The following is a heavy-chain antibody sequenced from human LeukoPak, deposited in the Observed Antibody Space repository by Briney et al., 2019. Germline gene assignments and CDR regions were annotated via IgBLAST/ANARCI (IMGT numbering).Heavy chain of an antibody. Sequence: GGSLRLSCAASGFTFSSHAMSWVRRAPGKGLEWVSGLIENGATTYYADSVKGRFTISRDNSKNTLFLQMNSLRAEDTAVYYCAKNLYCGGGSCYPSALGMDVWGQGTTVTVSS. CDR2: LIENGATT. V-gene: IGHV3-23*01. CDR1: GFTFSSHA. D-gene: IGHD2-15*01. CDR3: AKNLYCGGGSCYPSALGMDV. J-gene: IGHJ6*02.